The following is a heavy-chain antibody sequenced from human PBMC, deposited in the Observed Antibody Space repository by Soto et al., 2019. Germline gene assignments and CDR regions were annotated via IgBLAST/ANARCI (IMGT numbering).Heavy chain of an antibody. Sequence: PSETLSLTCAVSGGSFSVYYWSWIRQPPGKGLEWIGEINHSGSTNYNPSLKSRVTISVDTSKNQFSLKLSSVTAADTAVYYCARGRDIVVVVAASGPFDIWGQGTMVT. CDR3: ARGRDIVVVVAASGPFDI. CDR1: GGSFSVYY. D-gene: IGHD2-15*01. V-gene: IGHV4-34*01. CDR2: INHSGST. J-gene: IGHJ3*02.